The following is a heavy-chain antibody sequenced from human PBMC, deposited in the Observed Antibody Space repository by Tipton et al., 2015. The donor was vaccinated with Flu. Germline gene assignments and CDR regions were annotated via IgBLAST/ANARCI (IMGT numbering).Heavy chain of an antibody. CDR1: GGSISRHY. V-gene: IGHV4-59*11. CDR3: AREWGDAFDI. CDR2: IYYSGSI. D-gene: IGHD3-16*01. J-gene: IGHJ3*02. Sequence: TLSLTCTVSGGSISRHYWSWIRQPPGKGLEWIGYIYYSGSISYNPSLKSRVTISVDTSKSQFSLKLSSVTAADTAVYYCAREWGDAFDIWGQGTMVTVSS.